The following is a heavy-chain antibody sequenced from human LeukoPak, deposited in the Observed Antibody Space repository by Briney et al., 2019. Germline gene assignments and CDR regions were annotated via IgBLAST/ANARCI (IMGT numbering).Heavy chain of an antibody. CDR2: IYHSGST. V-gene: IGHV4-59*08. Sequence: PSETLSLTCTVSGGSISSYYWSWVRQPPGEGLEWIGSIYHSGSTYYNPSLKSRVTISVDTSKNQFSLKLSSVPAADTAAYYCARLDWNECYFDYWGQGTLVTVSS. CDR1: GGSISSYY. CDR3: ARLDWNECYFDY. D-gene: IGHD1-1*01. J-gene: IGHJ4*02.